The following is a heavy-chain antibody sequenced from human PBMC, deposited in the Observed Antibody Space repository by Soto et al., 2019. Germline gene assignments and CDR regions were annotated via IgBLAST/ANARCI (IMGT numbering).Heavy chain of an antibody. Sequence: PGGSLRLSCVASGFTFSTYSFNWVRQAPGKGLECVSKISHNAKSTYYADSVRGRFTISRDTAKNSLYLEMNSLRAEDTAVYYCARDAFITMIVVSAAFDIWGQGTMVTVSS. D-gene: IGHD3-22*01. CDR2: ISHNAKST. CDR1: GFTFSTYS. V-gene: IGHV3-48*01. J-gene: IGHJ3*02. CDR3: ARDAFITMIVVSAAFDI.